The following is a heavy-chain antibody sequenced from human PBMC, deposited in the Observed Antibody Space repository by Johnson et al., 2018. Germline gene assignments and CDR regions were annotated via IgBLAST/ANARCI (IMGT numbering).Heavy chain of an antibody. D-gene: IGHD3-22*01. J-gene: IGHJ5*02. Sequence: QVQLQESGPGLVKPSETLSLTCTVSGDSISSSYWTWIRQPPGKGLEWIGYIYYSGSTKYIPSLESRVTISIDTSKNQFSLKLSSVTAADTAVYYWARDSSGYFWFDPWGQGTLVTVSS. CDR2: IYYSGST. CDR1: GDSISSSY. CDR3: ARDSSGYFWFDP. V-gene: IGHV4-59*01.